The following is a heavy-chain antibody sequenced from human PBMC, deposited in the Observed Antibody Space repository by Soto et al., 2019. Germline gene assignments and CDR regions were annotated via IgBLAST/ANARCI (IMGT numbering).Heavy chain of an antibody. J-gene: IGHJ6*02. V-gene: IGHV1-69*01. D-gene: IGHD6-13*01. CDR2: IIPIFGTA. Sequence: QVQLVQSGAEVKKPGSSVKVSCKTSGGTFSSYAISWVRQAPGQGLEWMGGIIPIFGTANYAQKFQGRVTITADESTSTAYMELSSLRSEDTPVYYCSTKGANIAAAGTDTYYYYGMDVWGQGTTVTVSS. CDR3: STKGANIAAAGTDTYYYYGMDV. CDR1: GGTFSSYA.